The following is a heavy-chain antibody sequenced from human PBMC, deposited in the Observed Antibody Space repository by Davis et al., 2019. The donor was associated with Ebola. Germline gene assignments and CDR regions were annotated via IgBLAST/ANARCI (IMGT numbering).Heavy chain of an antibody. Sequence: SLKISCAASGFTFDDYAMHWVRQAPGKGLEWVSGISWNSGSIGYADSVKGRFTISRDNAKNSLYLQMNSLRAEDTAVYYCARDGFWSGYRYYYYYYGMDVWGQGTTVTVSS. V-gene: IGHV3-9*01. CDR2: ISWNSGSI. CDR3: ARDGFWSGYRYYYYYYGMDV. D-gene: IGHD3-3*01. J-gene: IGHJ6*02. CDR1: GFTFDDYA.